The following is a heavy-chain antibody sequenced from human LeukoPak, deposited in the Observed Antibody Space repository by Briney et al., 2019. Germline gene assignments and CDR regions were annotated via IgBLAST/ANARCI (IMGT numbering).Heavy chain of an antibody. CDR1: GLTVSGNF. CDR3: ARVVYSGGYSQGFDI. Sequence: GALRLSCAASGLTVSGNFMTWVRQAPGKGPDWVSVIYSGGSTYYADSVKGRFTTSRDNSKNTLYLLMNSLRAEDTAVYYCARVVYSGGYSQGFDIWGQGTMVTVSS. D-gene: IGHD3-22*01. J-gene: IGHJ3*02. CDR2: IYSGGST. V-gene: IGHV3-66*01.